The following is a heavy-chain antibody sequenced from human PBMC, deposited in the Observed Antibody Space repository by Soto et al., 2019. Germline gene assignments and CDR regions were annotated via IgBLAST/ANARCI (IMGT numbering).Heavy chain of an antibody. Sequence: GESLKISCAASGFTFSSYAMSWVRQAPGKGLEWVSAISGSGGSTYYADSVKGRFTISRDNSKNTLYLQMNSLRAEDTAVYYCAKAPQPYYDFWSGYSTFDYWGQGTLVTVSS. CDR1: GFTFSSYA. V-gene: IGHV3-23*01. CDR3: AKAPQPYYDFWSGYSTFDY. CDR2: ISGSGGST. J-gene: IGHJ4*02. D-gene: IGHD3-3*01.